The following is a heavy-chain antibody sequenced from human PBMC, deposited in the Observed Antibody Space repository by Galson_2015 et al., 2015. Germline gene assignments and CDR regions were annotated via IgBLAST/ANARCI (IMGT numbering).Heavy chain of an antibody. D-gene: IGHD5-18*01. J-gene: IGHJ6*02. Sequence: SVKVSCKASGGTFSSYAISWVRQAPGQGLEWMGGIIPIFGTANYAQKFQGRVTITADESTSTAYMELSSLRSEDTAVYYCAGDGWYSYGRGLGMDVWGQGTTVTVSS. CDR2: IIPIFGTA. CDR3: AGDGWYSYGRGLGMDV. CDR1: GGTFSSYA. V-gene: IGHV1-69*13.